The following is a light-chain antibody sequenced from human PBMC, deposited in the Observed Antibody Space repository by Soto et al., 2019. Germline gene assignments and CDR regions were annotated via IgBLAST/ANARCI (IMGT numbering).Light chain of an antibody. J-gene: IGKJ5*01. CDR3: QQFDDLTFT. CDR2: DAS. CDR1: QDINNY. V-gene: IGKV1-33*01. Sequence: DSQMTKAPSSLSASEGARVTITCQASQDINNYLNWYQQKPGKAPELLIYDASDLEVGVPSRFSGSGSGTVFTLTISSLQPEDIATYYCQQFDDLTFTFGQGTRLEIK.